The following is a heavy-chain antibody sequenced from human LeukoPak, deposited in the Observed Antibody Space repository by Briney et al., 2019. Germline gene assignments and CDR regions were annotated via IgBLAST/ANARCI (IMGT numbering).Heavy chain of an antibody. CDR3: ARHDSSSSWYRGPSWFDP. CDR2: IYYSGST. J-gene: IGHJ5*02. Sequence: SETLSLTCTVSGGSISRYYWSWIRQPPGKGLEWIGYIYYSGSTSYNPSLKSRVTISLDTSKNQFSLKLSSVTAADTAVYYCARHDSSSSWYRGPSWFDPWGQGTLVTVSS. V-gene: IGHV4-59*08. CDR1: GGSISRYY. D-gene: IGHD6-13*01.